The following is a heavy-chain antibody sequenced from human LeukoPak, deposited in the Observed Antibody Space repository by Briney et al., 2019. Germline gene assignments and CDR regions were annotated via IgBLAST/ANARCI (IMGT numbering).Heavy chain of an antibody. CDR3: AKNGFDYGEQCAFDI. D-gene: IGHD4-17*01. CDR1: GFTFSSYA. J-gene: IGHJ3*02. CDR2: ISGSGGST. V-gene: IGHV3-23*01. Sequence: GGSLRLSCAASGFTFSSYAMSWVRQAPGKGPEWVSAISGSGGSTYYADSVKGRFTISRDNSKNTLYLQMNSLRAEDTAVYYCAKNGFDYGEQCAFDIWGQGTMVTVSS.